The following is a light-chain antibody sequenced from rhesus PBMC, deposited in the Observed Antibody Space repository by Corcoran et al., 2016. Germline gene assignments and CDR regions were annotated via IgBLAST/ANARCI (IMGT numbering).Light chain of an antibody. Sequence: DIQMTQSPSSLSASVGDRVTITCRASENVYNSLNWYQQKPGKAPRPLIYKASILQSGVPSRFSGSGARTDYTCTISSLQPEDVATYYCQHGYGAPYSFGQGTKVEIK. CDR2: KAS. CDR3: QHGYGAPYS. J-gene: IGKJ2*01. CDR1: ENVYNS. V-gene: IGKV1-74*01.